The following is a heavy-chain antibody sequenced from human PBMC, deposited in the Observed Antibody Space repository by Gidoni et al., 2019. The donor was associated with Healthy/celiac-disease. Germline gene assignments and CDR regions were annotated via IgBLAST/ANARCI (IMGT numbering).Heavy chain of an antibody. CDR2: IIPILGIA. D-gene: IGHD2-21*02. J-gene: IGHJ2*01. CDR3: ARGRNCGGDCYWYFDL. Sequence: QVQLVQSGAEVKKPGSSVKVSCKASGGTLSSYTISWVRQAPGQGLEWMGRIIPILGIANYAQKFQGRVTITADKSTSTAYMELSSLRSEDTAVYYCARGRNCGGDCYWYFDLWGRGTLVTVSS. CDR1: GGTLSSYT. V-gene: IGHV1-69*02.